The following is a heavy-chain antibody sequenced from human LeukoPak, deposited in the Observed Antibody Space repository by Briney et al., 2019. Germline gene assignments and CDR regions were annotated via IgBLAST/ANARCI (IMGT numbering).Heavy chain of an antibody. D-gene: IGHD1-26*01. CDR2: IKRDGYET. J-gene: IGHJ3*02. V-gene: IGHV3-7*01. CDR3: ARARRFSFATTSSFDI. Sequence: PGGSLRLSCAASGFTFSDYWMSWVRQAPGKGLEWVANIKRDGYETYFVDSVKGRITISRDNSQNTLYLQLSSLRVEDTAVYYCARARRFSFATTSSFDIWGQGTMVTVSS. CDR1: GFTFSDYW.